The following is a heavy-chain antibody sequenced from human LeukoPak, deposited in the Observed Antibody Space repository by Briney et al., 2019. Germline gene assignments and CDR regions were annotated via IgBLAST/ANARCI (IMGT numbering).Heavy chain of an antibody. D-gene: IGHD6-19*01. J-gene: IGHJ4*02. CDR3: ARGADSGYSSDS. CDR1: GFTFSSYA. V-gene: IGHV3-23*01. Sequence: PGGSLRLSCAASGFTFSSYAMSWVRQAPGKGLEWVSAISGSGGSTNYADSVKGRFTISRDNAKNTLYLQMNSLRAEDTAVYYCARGADSGYSSDSWGQGTLVSVSS. CDR2: ISGSGGST.